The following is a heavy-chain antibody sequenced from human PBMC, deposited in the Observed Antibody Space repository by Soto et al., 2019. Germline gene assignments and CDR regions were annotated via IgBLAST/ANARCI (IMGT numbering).Heavy chain of an antibody. V-gene: IGHV1-69*01. CDR2: IIPIFGTA. J-gene: IGHJ4*02. Sequence: QVQLVQSGAEVKKPGSSVKVSCKASGGTFSSYAISWVRQAPGQGLEWIGGIIPIFGTANYAQKFQGRVTITADESTSTAYMELSSLRSEDTAVYYCAREGYCSGGSCYPTTNFDYWGQGTLVTVSS. D-gene: IGHD2-15*01. CDR1: GGTFSSYA. CDR3: AREGYCSGGSCYPTTNFDY.